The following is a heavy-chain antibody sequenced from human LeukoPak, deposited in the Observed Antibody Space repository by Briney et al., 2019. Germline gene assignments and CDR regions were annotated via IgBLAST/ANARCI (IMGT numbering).Heavy chain of an antibody. D-gene: IGHD2/OR15-2a*01. V-gene: IGHV4-61*02. CDR3: ARSERGYFLFDY. CDR2: IYTSGST. CDR1: GGSISSGGYY. Sequence: PSETLSLTCTVSGGSISSGGYYWSWIRQPAGKGLEWIGRIYTSGSTNYNPSLKSRVTISVDTSKSQFSLKLSSVTAADTAVYYCARSERGYFLFDYWGQGTLVTVSS. J-gene: IGHJ4*02.